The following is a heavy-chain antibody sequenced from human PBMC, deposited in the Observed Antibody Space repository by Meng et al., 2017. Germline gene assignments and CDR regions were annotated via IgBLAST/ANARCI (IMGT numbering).Heavy chain of an antibody. CDR3: ARGGDDYGDYGYFQH. Sequence: GESLKISCAASGFTFSSYGMHWVRQAPGKGLEWVAVIWYDGSNKYYADSVKGRFTISRDNSKNTLYLQMNSLRAEDTAAYYCARGGDDYGDYGYFQHWGQGTLVTVSS. CDR2: IWYDGSNK. D-gene: IGHD4-17*01. V-gene: IGHV3-33*01. CDR1: GFTFSSYG. J-gene: IGHJ1*01.